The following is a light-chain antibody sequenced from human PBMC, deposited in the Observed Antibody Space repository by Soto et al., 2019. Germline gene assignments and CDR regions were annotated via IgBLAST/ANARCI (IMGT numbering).Light chain of an antibody. V-gene: IGLV1-51*01. CDR3: GTWDSSFVV. J-gene: IGLJ2*01. CDR2: DNN. CDR1: SSNIGNNY. Sequence: QSVLTQPPSVSAAPGQTVTISCSGSSSNIGNNYVSWYQQLPGTAPKLLIYDNNKRPSGIPDRFSGSKSGTSATLGITGLQTGDEADYYCGTWDSSFVVFGGGTKVTVL.